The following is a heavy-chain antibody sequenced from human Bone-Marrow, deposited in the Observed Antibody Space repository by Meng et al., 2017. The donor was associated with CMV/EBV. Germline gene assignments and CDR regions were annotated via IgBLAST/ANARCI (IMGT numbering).Heavy chain of an antibody. D-gene: IGHD3-3*01. CDR1: GYTFTSYG. Sequence: ASVKVSCKASGYTFTSYGISWVRQAPGQGLEWMGWISAYNGNTNYEQKRQGRVTMTTDTSTSTAYMELSRLRSDDTAVYYCARGQLWSGSGDIGNWGQGTLVTVSS. J-gene: IGHJ4*02. CDR2: ISAYNGNT. CDR3: ARGQLWSGSGDIGN. V-gene: IGHV1-18*01.